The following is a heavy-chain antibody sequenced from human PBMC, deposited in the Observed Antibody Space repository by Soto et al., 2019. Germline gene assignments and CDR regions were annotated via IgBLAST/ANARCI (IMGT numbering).Heavy chain of an antibody. CDR3: AKPGARTVVVPAAMDV. CDR2: ISHEGSKK. CDR1: EFSFSQYA. V-gene: IGHV3-30*18. D-gene: IGHD2-2*01. Sequence: GGSLRLSCAASEFSFSQYAMHWVRQAPGKGLEWVAVISHEGSKKYYGDSVKGRFTISRDNSKNTIYLQMSSLRPADTAVYFCAKPGARTVVVPAAMDVWGQGTTVTVSS. J-gene: IGHJ6*02.